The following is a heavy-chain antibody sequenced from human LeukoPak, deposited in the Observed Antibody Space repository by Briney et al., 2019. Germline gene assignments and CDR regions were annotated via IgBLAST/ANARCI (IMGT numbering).Heavy chain of an antibody. Sequence: LSLTCAVYGGSFSGFYWNWVRQAPGKGLEWVSYISDSGRTTFYADSVKGRFTISRDNAKNSLYLQMSSLRVEDTAVYYCASWAGNTQSDSWSGPFDYWGQGTPVTVSS. CDR2: ISDSGRTT. CDR3: ASWAGNTQSDSWSGPFDY. D-gene: IGHD3-3*01. CDR1: GGSFSGFY. J-gene: IGHJ4*02. V-gene: IGHV3-11*04.